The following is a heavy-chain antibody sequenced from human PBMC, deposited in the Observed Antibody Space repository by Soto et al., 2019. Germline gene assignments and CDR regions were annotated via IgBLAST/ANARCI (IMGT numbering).Heavy chain of an antibody. CDR1: GGSISSSNW. V-gene: IGHV4-4*02. J-gene: IGHJ5*02. CDR3: ARHGTTMISINWFDP. CDR2: IYHSGST. Sequence: KTSETLSLTCAVSGGSISSSNWWSWVRQPPGKGLEWIGEIYHSGSTNYNPSLKSRVTVSVDKSKNQFSLKLNSVTAADTGVYYCARHGTTMISINWFDPWGQGLLVTVSS. D-gene: IGHD4-17*01.